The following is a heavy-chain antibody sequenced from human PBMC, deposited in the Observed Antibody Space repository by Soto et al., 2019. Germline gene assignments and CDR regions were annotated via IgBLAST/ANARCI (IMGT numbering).Heavy chain of an antibody. D-gene: IGHD6-13*01. CDR3: ARHIASSSWYGWYFDL. V-gene: IGHV4-59*08. CDR1: GGSISSYY. CDR2: IYYSGST. J-gene: IGHJ2*01. Sequence: QVQLQESGPGLVKPSETLSLTCTVSGGSISSYYWSWIRQPPGKGLEWIGYIYYSGSTNYNPSLKSRVTISVDTSTNQFSLKLSSVTAADTAVYYCARHIASSSWYGWYFDLWGRGTLVTVSS.